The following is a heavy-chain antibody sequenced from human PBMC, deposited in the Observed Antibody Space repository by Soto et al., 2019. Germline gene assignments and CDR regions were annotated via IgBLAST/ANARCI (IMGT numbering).Heavy chain of an antibody. J-gene: IGHJ4*02. CDR2: ISAYNGNT. CDR1: GYTFTSYG. D-gene: IGHD6-13*01. Sequence: ASVKVSFKASGYTFTSYGISWVRQAPGQGLEWMGWISAYNGNTNYAQKLQGRVTMTTDTSTSTAYMELRSLRSDDTAVYYCARGAIAAARPYYFDYCGQGTLVTVSS. CDR3: ARGAIAAARPYYFDY. V-gene: IGHV1-18*01.